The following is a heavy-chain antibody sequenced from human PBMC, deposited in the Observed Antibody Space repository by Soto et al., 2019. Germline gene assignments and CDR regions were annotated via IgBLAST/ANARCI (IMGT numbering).Heavy chain of an antibody. CDR3: ARGRYGDY. Sequence: QVHLVQSGAEVKKPGASVKVSCKGSGYTFTSYGITWVRQAPGQGLEWMGWISAHNCNTNYVQKLQGRVTVTRDTSTSTAYMELRSLRSDDTAVYYCARGRYGDYWGQGALVTVSS. CDR1: GYTFTSYG. D-gene: IGHD1-1*01. V-gene: IGHV1-18*01. CDR2: ISAHNCNT. J-gene: IGHJ4*02.